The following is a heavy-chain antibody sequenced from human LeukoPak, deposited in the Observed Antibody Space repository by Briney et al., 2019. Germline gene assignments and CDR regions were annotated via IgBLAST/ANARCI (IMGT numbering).Heavy chain of an antibody. CDR2: ISYDGSNK. Sequence: GGSLRLSCAASGFTFSSYGMHWVRQAPGKGLEWVAVISYDGSNKYYADSVKGRFTISRDNAKNSLYLQMNSLRAEDTAVYYCARALWSGETFPAYWGQGTLVTVSS. CDR1: GFTFSSYG. J-gene: IGHJ4*02. V-gene: IGHV3-30*03. CDR3: ARALWSGETFPAY. D-gene: IGHD3-10*01.